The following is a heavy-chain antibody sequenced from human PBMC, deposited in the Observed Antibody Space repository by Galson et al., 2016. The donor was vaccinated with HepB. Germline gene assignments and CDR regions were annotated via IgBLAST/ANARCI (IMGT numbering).Heavy chain of an antibody. J-gene: IGHJ4*02. V-gene: IGHV4-30-4*01. D-gene: IGHD3-16*01. CDR1: GGSISSGDYY. CDR3: ARGSAFGGVDN. Sequence: TLSPTCTVSGGSISSGDYYWSWIRQPPGKGLEWIGYIYYSGSTHHSPSLKSRVTISVDTSKNLFSLKLNSVTAADTAVYYCARGSAFGGVDNWGQGTLVTVSS. CDR2: IYYSGST.